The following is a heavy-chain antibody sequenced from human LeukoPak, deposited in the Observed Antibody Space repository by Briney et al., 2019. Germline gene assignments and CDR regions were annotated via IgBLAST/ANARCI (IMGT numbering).Heavy chain of an antibody. CDR3: ARLLISGSYGE. CDR2: IYSGGST. V-gene: IGHV3-66*04. Sequence: PGGSLRLSCAASEFSVGSNYMTWVRQAPGKGLEWVSLIYSGGSTYYADSVKGRFTISRDNSKNTLYLQMNSLRAADTAVYYCARLLISGSYGEWGQGTLVTVSS. CDR1: EFSVGSNY. D-gene: IGHD1-26*01. J-gene: IGHJ4*02.